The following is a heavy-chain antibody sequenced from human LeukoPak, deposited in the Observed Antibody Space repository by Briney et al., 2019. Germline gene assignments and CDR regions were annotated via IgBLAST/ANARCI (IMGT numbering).Heavy chain of an antibody. D-gene: IGHD3-10*01. V-gene: IGHV4-39*07. J-gene: IGHJ5*02. CDR1: GGSISSSSYY. CDR3: ARGSPKIGYYYGSGSFKWFDP. CDR2: IYYSGST. Sequence: SETLSLTCTVSGGSISSSSYYWGWIRQPPGKGLEWIGSIYYSGSTNYNPSLKSRVTISVDTSKNQFSLKLSSVTAADTAVYYCARGSPKIGYYYGSGSFKWFDPWGQGTLVTVSS.